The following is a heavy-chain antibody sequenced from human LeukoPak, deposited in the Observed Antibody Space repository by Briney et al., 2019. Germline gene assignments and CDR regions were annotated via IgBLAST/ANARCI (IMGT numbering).Heavy chain of an antibody. V-gene: IGHV3-21*01. J-gene: IGHJ4*02. Sequence: GGSLRLSCAASGFTFDDYGLSWVRQAPGKGLEWVSSISDSGSSTYYADSVKGRFTISRDNAKNSLYLQMNSLRAEDTAVYYCARADWDTAMIDYWGQGTLVTVSS. CDR1: GFTFDDYG. D-gene: IGHD5-18*01. CDR2: ISDSGSST. CDR3: ARADWDTAMIDY.